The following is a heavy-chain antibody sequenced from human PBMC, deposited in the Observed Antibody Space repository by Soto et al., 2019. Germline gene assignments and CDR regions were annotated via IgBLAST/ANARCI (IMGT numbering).Heavy chain of an antibody. J-gene: IGHJ4*02. CDR3: ARAVHTMIQGVRFRVDQ. Sequence: VASVKVSCKSSGYTFTAYYIHWVRQAPGHGPEWMGWINPNGGGTKYAQKFQGRVTMTRDTSINTAYMELTRLTSDDTAVFYCARAVHTMIQGVRFRVDQWGQGTLVTVSS. D-gene: IGHD3-10*01. CDR2: INPNGGGT. CDR1: GYTFTAYY. V-gene: IGHV1-2*02.